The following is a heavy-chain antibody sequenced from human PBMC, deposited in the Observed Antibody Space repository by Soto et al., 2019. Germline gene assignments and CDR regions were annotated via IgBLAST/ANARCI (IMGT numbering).Heavy chain of an antibody. CDR1: GDNIKSNA. Sequence: PVNVSCTTSGDNIKSNACMWVRQAPGQGLERMGGTIPALGKTHYIEKFQGRVTITVDDATRTVYMEVRDLTSEDTAIYYCARGPFRHSAMDVWGQGTTVTVS. CDR2: TIPALGKT. J-gene: IGHJ6*02. CDR3: ARGPFRHSAMDV. V-gene: IGHV1-69*01. D-gene: IGHD3-10*01.